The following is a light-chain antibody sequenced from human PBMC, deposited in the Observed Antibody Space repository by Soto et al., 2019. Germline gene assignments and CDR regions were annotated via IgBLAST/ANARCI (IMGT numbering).Light chain of an antibody. Sequence: IQLTQSPSFLSASVGDRVTITCRASQAIGSYLAWYQQKPGKAPTVLIYDASTLKGGVPSRFSGSGSGTEFTLTISSLQPDDFAFYYCQQYSRYSFTFGPGTKVEI. J-gene: IGKJ3*01. V-gene: IGKV1-9*01. CDR3: QQYSRYSFT. CDR1: QAIGSY. CDR2: DAS.